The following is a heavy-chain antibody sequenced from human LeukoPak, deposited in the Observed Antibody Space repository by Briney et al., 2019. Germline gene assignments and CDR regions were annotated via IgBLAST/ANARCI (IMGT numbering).Heavy chain of an antibody. V-gene: IGHV3-74*01. CDR3: ARGYYYYYMDV. CDR1: GFTFSSYW. Sequence: PGGSLRLSCAASGFTFSSYWMHWVRQAPGKGLVWVSRINSDGSSTSYADSVKGRFTISRDNAKNTLYLQMNSLRAEGTAVYYCARGYYYYYMDVWGKGTTVTVSS. D-gene: IGHD3-10*01. J-gene: IGHJ6*03. CDR2: INSDGSST.